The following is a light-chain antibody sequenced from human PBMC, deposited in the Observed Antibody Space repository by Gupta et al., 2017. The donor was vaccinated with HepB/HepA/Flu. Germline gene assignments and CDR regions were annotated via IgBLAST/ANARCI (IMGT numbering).Light chain of an antibody. CDR3: MQTTHFTRT. J-gene: IGKJ1*01. Sequence: VLTQSPLSLTVTLGQPASISCRSSQSPVHSDGNIYLNWLQQRPGQPPRLLIYKISNRFSGVPDRFSGSGAGTDVTLHISRVEAEDVGVYYCMQTTHFTRTFGQGTRVEIK. CDR1: QSPVHSDGNIY. CDR2: KIS. V-gene: IGKV2-24*01.